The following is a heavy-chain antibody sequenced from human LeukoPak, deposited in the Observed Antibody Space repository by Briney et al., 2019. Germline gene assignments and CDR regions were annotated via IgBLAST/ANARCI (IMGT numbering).Heavy chain of an antibody. J-gene: IGHJ4*02. CDR2: IHPDDSDT. D-gene: IGHD3-3*01. CDR3: AIFKHHLRPDY. V-gene: IGHV5-51*01. CDR1: GYSFSSYW. Sequence: GESLKISCKGSGYSFSSYWIAWVRQMPGEGLEWMGIIHPDDSDTRYSPSFQGQVTISADKSISTAYLQWSSLKASDTAMYYCAIFKHHLRPDYWGQGTLVTVSS.